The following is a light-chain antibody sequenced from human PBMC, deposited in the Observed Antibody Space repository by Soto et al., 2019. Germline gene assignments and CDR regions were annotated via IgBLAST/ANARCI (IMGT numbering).Light chain of an antibody. J-gene: IGKJ1*01. CDR3: QQYGSSPLT. CDR1: QSVSSSY. V-gene: IGKV3-20*01. CDR2: GAS. Sequence: EIVFTQSPGTLSLSPRESAPLSCRASQSVSSSYLACYQQKPGQAPRLLIHGASSRATGIPDRFSGSGSGTDFTLTISRLEPEDFAVYYCQQYGSSPLTFGQGTKVEIK.